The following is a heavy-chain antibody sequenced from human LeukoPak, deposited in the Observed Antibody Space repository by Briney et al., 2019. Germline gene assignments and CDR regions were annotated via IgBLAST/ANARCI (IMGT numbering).Heavy chain of an antibody. Sequence: GGSLRLSCAASGFTFSSYGMHWVRQAPGKGLEWVAFIRYDGSNKYYADSVKGRFTISRDNSKNTLYLQMNSLRTEDTAVYYCATDRTPGFTMIVVVITTELDYWGQGTLVTVSS. V-gene: IGHV3-30*02. CDR3: ATDRTPGFTMIVVVITTELDY. CDR1: GFTFSSYG. J-gene: IGHJ4*02. D-gene: IGHD3-22*01. CDR2: IRYDGSNK.